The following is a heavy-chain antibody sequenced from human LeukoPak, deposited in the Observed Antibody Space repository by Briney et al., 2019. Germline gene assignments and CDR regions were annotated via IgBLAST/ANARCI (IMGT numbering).Heavy chain of an antibody. J-gene: IGHJ6*01. D-gene: IGHD1-1*01. V-gene: IGHV3-21*01. CDR3: ARVPATGNYNQYGMDV. CDR2: ISSSSSYI. Sequence: PGGSLRLSCAASGFTFSSYSMNWVRQAPGKGLEWVSSISSSSSYIYYADSVKGRFTISRDNAKNSLYLQMNSLRAEDTAVYYCARVPATGNYNQYGMDVWGQGTTVIVSS. CDR1: GFTFSSYS.